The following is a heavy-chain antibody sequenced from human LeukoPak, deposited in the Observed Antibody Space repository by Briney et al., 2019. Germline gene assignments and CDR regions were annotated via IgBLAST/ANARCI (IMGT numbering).Heavy chain of an antibody. CDR2: IWYDGSNK. V-gene: IGHV3-33*01. Sequence: GGSLRLSCAASGFTFSSYGMHWVRQAPGKGLEWVAVIWYDGSNKYYADSVKGRFTISRDNSKNTLYLQMNSLRAEGTAVYYCASYSSSWYLDAFDIWGQGTMVTVSS. CDR1: GFTFSSYG. D-gene: IGHD6-13*01. CDR3: ASYSSSWYLDAFDI. J-gene: IGHJ3*02.